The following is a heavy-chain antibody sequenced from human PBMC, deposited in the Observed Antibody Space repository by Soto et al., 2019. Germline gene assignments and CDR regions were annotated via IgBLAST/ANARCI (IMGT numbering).Heavy chain of an antibody. CDR1: GGSISSYY. CDR2: IYYSGST. V-gene: IGHV4-59*08. Sequence: SETLSLTCTVSGGSISSYYWSWVRQPPGKGLERIGYIYYSGSTNYNPSLKSRVTISVDTSKNQFSLKLSSVTAADMAVYYCARLLSGYDERGGDAFDIWGQGTMVTVSS. D-gene: IGHD5-12*01. CDR3: ARLLSGYDERGGDAFDI. J-gene: IGHJ3*02.